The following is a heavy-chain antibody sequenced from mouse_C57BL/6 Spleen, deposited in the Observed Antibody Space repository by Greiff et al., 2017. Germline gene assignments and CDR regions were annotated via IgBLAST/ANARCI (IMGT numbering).Heavy chain of an antibody. V-gene: IGHV3-6*01. Sequence: EVQLQESGPGLVKPSQSLSLTCSVTGYSITSGYYWNWIRQFPGNKQEWMGYISYDVSNNYNPSLKNRIAITRDPSKNQFFLKLKSVNTEDTATYYCARDTIYHGTSWFGYWGQGALVIVSA. CDR2: ISYDVSN. D-gene: IGHD2-1*01. CDR1: GYSITSGYY. CDR3: ARDTIYHGTSWFGY. J-gene: IGHJ3*01.